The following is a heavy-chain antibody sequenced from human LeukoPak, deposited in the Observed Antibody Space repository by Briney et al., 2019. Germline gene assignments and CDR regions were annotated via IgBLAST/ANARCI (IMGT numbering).Heavy chain of an antibody. D-gene: IGHD5-18*01. CDR2: IKQDGSEK. CDR1: GFTFSSYW. J-gene: IGHJ5*02. CDR3: ARGASGIQLWFFDP. Sequence: PGGSLRLSCAASGFTFSSYWMSWVRQPPGKGLEWVANIKQDGSEKYYVDSVKGRFTISRDNAKKSLYLQMSSLRAEDTAVYYCARGASGIQLWFFDPWGQGSLVTVSS. V-gene: IGHV3-7*01.